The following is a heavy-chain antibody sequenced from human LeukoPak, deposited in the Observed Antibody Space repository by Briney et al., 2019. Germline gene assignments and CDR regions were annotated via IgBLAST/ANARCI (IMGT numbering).Heavy chain of an antibody. CDR2: ITISSSII. V-gene: IGHV3-21*01. J-gene: IGHJ4*02. D-gene: IGHD6-19*01. CDR3: ARGLFGSSGWYYFDY. Sequence: GGSLRLSCAASGFSFSDYSMNWVRQAPGKGLEWVSSITISSSIIYYADSVKGRFTISRDNAKNSLFLQMNSLRAEDTAVYYCARGLFGSSGWYYFDYWGQGTLVTVSS. CDR1: GFSFSDYS.